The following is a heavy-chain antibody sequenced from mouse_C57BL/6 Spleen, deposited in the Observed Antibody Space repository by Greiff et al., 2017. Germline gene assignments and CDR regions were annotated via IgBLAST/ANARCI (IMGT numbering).Heavy chain of an antibody. CDR1: GYSFTDYY. D-gene: IGHD3-3*01. CDR2: IYPGRGTT. V-gene: IGHV1-76*01. J-gene: IGHJ3*01. Sequence: VQLQQSGAELVRPAASVSLSCHASGYSFTDYYINWVKQRPGKGLEWIARIYPGRGTTYYTELFKGQATLNTEKSSSTAYMQLSSLTSEDSAVYVCAREGRGFADWGQGTLVTVSA. CDR3: AREGRGFAD.